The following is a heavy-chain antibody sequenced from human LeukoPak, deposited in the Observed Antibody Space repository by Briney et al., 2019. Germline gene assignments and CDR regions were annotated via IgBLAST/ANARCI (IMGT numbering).Heavy chain of an antibody. CDR3: ARQFKGLVDS. J-gene: IGHJ4*02. CDR1: GDAVTASKY. V-gene: IGHV4-59*08. CDR2: ISNAGST. Sequence: SETLSLTCSVSGDAVTASKYWTWIRLPPGKRLEWIGYISNAGSTEYNPSLKSRVTISLDTSKNQFSLKLICVTAADRAIYYCARQFKGLVDSWGQGTLVTVSS.